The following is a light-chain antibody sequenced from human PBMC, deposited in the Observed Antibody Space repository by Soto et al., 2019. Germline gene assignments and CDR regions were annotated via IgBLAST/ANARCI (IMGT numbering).Light chain of an antibody. J-gene: IGKJ1*01. V-gene: IGKV1-6*01. CDR3: LQDYKYPPT. Sequence: IQMTQSPSTLSGSVGDRVSISCLASQDIRHDLGWYQQKPGKAPKLLMYPASSLQSGVPSRFSGSGSGTDFTLTISSLQPEDFATYYCLQDYKYPPTFGQGTKVDIK. CDR2: PAS. CDR1: QDIRHD.